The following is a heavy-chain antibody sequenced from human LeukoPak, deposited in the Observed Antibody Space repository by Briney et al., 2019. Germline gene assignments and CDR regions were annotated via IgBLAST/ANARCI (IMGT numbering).Heavy chain of an antibody. V-gene: IGHV3-66*02. J-gene: IGHJ3*02. CDR1: GFTVSSNY. Sequence: PGGSLRLSCAASGFTVSSNYMSWVRQAPGKGLEWVSVIYSGGSTYYADSVKGRFTISRDNSKNTLYLQMNSLRAEDTAVYYCARAWFRSAFDTWGQGTMVTVSS. CDR3: ARAWFRSAFDT. D-gene: IGHD3-10*01. CDR2: IYSGGST.